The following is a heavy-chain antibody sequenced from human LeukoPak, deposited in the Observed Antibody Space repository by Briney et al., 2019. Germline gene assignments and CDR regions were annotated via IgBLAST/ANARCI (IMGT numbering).Heavy chain of an antibody. V-gene: IGHV4-59*08. CDR2: IYYSGST. CDR1: GGSISSYY. D-gene: IGHD3-9*01. J-gene: IGHJ2*01. CDR3: ARKGLTGPTYYWYFDL. Sequence: PSETLSLTCTVSGGSISSYYWSWIRQPPGKGLEWIGYIYYSGSTNYNPSLKSRVTISVDTSKNQFSLKLSSVTAADTAVYYCARKGLTGPTYYWYFDLWGRGTLVTVSS.